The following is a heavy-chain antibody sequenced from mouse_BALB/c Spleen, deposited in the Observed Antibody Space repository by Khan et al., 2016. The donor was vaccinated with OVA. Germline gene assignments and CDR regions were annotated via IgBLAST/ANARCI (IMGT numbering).Heavy chain of an antibody. Sequence: EVQLQESGGGLVKPGGSLKLSCAASGFTFSNYGVSWVRQTPEKRLEWVASISSGDTTYYPDSVKGRFTTSRDNARNILYLQMSSLRSEDTAMYYCARDYWFAYWGQGTLVTVSA. CDR1: GFTFSNYG. V-gene: IGHV5-6-5*01. J-gene: IGHJ3*01. CDR3: ARDYWFAY. CDR2: ISSGDTT.